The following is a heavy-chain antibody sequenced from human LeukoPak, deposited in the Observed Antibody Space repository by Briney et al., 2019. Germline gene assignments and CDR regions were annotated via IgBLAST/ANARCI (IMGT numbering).Heavy chain of an antibody. CDR1: GDSVSSNNGA. CDR2: TYYRSKWYS. Sequence: SQTLSLTCAISGDSVSSNNGAWNWIRQSPSRGLEWLRRTYYRSKWYSDFADSVKGRITISSDTSKNQFSLQLNSVTPEDTAVYYCARDEGNSGWYTFDYWGQGTLVTVSS. V-gene: IGHV6-1*01. CDR3: ARDEGNSGWYTFDY. D-gene: IGHD6-19*01. J-gene: IGHJ4*02.